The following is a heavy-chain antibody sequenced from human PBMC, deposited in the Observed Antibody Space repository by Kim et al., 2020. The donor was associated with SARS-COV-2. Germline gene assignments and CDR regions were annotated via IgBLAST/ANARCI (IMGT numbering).Heavy chain of an antibody. CDR3: ARDRLAAPFDY. CDR1: GFTFSSYS. Sequence: GGSLRLSCAASGFTFSSYSMNWVRQAPGKGLEWVSYISSSSTIYYADSVKGRFTISRDNAKNSLYLQMNSLRAEDTAVYYCARDRLAAPFDYWGQGTLVTVSS. CDR2: ISSSSTI. V-gene: IGHV3-48*04. D-gene: IGHD6-13*01. J-gene: IGHJ4*02.